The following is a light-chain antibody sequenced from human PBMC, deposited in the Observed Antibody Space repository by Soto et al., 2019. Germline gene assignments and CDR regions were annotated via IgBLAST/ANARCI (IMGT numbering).Light chain of an antibody. CDR3: SSFASTHTYV. CDR1: SSDVGFYNH. Sequence: QSVLTQPASVSGSPGQSITISCTGTSSDVGFYNHVSWYQQHPGKAPKLLIYEVNNRPSGVSHRFSGSKSGNTASLTISGLQAEDEADYYCSSFASTHTYVFGTGTKATV. J-gene: IGLJ1*01. V-gene: IGLV2-14*01. CDR2: EVN.